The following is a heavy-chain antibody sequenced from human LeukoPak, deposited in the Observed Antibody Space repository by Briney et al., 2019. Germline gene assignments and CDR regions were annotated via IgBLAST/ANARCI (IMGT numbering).Heavy chain of an antibody. V-gene: IGHV4-61*01. CDR3: ATPISPGAYYFDY. CDR2: IYYSGST. CDR1: GGSVSSGSYY. Sequence: PSETLSLTCTVSGGSVSSGSYYWRWIRQPPGKGLEWIGYIYYSGSTNYNPSLKSRVTISVDTSKNQFSLKLSSVTAADTAVYYCATPISPGAYYFDYWGQGTLVTVSS. J-gene: IGHJ4*02.